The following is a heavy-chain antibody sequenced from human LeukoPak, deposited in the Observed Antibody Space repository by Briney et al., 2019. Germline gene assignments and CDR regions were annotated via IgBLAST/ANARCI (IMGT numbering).Heavy chain of an antibody. CDR3: ARERNIVVVTVAGYGMDV. CDR1: GGSFSGYY. CDR2: INHSGST. V-gene: IGHV4-34*01. J-gene: IGHJ6*02. Sequence: PSETLSLTCAVYGGSFSGYYWSWIRQPPGKGLEWIGEINHSGSTNYNPSLKSRVTISVDTSKNQFSLKLSSVTAADTAVYYCARERNIVVVTVAGYGMDVWGQGTTVTVSS. D-gene: IGHD2-2*01.